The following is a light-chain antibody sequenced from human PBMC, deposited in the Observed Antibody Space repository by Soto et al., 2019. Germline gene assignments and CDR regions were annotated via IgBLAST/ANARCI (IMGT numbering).Light chain of an antibody. J-gene: IGKJ4*01. V-gene: IGKV1-5*01. Sequence: DIQMTQSPSTLSASVGDRVTITCRASQSISSWLAWYQQKPGKGPKLLIYDASSLGSGVSSRVSGSGSGTEFTLTISSLQPDDFATYYCEQYIGYPITFGGGTKVEIK. CDR2: DAS. CDR1: QSISSW. CDR3: EQYIGYPIT.